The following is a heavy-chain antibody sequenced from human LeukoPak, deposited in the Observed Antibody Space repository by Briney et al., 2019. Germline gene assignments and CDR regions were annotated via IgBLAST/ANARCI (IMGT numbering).Heavy chain of an antibody. CDR2: ISGNRAHI. CDR3: AKQEGFCSSTSCYVGWFDP. CDR1: GFSFNDYS. D-gene: IGHD2-2*01. V-gene: IGHV3-21*04. Sequence: GGSLRLSCTTSGFSFNDYSLNWVRQAPGKGLEWVSSISGNRAHIVYPDSVRGRFTVSRDDAQRSVHLQLNSLRAEDTAVYYCAKQEGFCSSTSCYVGWFDPWGQGTLVTVSS. J-gene: IGHJ5*02.